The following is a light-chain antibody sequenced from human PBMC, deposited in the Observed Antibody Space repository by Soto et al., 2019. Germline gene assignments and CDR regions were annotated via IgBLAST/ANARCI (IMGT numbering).Light chain of an antibody. CDR2: NNN. J-gene: IGLJ7*01. CDR3: AAWDDSLNGWV. V-gene: IGLV1-44*01. CDR1: SSNIGSNT. Sequence: QSVPTQPPSASVTPGQMVTISCSGSSSNIGSNTVNWYQQLPGTAPKLLIFNNNQRPSGVPDRFSGSKSGTSASLAISGLQSDDEADYYCAAWDDSLNGWVFGGGTQLTVL.